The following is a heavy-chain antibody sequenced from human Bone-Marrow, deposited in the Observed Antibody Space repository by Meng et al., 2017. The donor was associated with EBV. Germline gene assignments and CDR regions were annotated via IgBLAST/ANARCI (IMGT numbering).Heavy chain of an antibody. Sequence: VRLVPCGVEVKKPGASVKVCCKASGYTFTGYYLHWVRQARGQRLEWMGRINPKSGRTNYAKKFQGRVTMTRDTSISTAYMELSRLRSDDTAVYYCVRDLVVGATSFHYWGQGTLVTVSS. CDR1: GYTFTGYY. D-gene: IGHD1-26*01. J-gene: IGHJ4*02. V-gene: IGHV1-2*06. CDR3: VRDLVVGATSFHY. CDR2: INPKSGRT.